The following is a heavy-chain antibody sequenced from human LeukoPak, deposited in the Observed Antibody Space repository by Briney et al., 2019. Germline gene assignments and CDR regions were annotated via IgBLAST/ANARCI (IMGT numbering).Heavy chain of an antibody. CDR2: INHSGST. J-gene: IGHJ3*02. D-gene: IGHD3-3*01. Sequence: SETLSLTCAVYGGSFSGYYWSWIRQPPGKGLEWIGEINHSGSTNYNPSLKSRVTISVDTSKNQFSLELSSVTAADTAVYYCARGKYDFWSGYYRIRVAFDIWGQGTMVTVSS. V-gene: IGHV4-34*01. CDR3: ARGKYDFWSGYYRIRVAFDI. CDR1: GGSFSGYY.